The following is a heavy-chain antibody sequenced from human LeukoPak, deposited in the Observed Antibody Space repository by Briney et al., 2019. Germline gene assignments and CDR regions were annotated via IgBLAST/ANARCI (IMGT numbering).Heavy chain of an antibody. Sequence: GRSLRLSCAASGFTFDDYAMHWVRQAPGKGLEWVSGISWNSGNIGYADSMKGRFTISRDNSKNTVYLQMNSLRVEDTAVYYCAKRYVSSNYYQCLGEWGQGTLVTVSS. V-gene: IGHV3-9*01. D-gene: IGHD3-22*01. CDR2: ISWNSGNI. CDR3: AKRYVSSNYYQCLGE. CDR1: GFTFDDYA. J-gene: IGHJ4*02.